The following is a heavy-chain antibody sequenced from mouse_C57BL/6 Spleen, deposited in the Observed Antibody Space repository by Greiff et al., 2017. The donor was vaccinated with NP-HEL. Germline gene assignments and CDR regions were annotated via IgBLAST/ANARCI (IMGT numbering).Heavy chain of an antibody. CDR1: GYSITSGYY. CDR3: ARDYGLGEYYFDY. V-gene: IGHV3-6*01. Sequence: EVQLQPSGPGLVKPSQSLSLTCSVTGYSITSGYYWNWIRQFPGNKLEWMGYISYDGSNNYNPSLKNRISITRDTSKNQFFLKLNSVTTEDTATYYCARDYGLGEYYFDYWGQGTTLTVSS. D-gene: IGHD3-1*01. CDR2: ISYDGSN. J-gene: IGHJ2*01.